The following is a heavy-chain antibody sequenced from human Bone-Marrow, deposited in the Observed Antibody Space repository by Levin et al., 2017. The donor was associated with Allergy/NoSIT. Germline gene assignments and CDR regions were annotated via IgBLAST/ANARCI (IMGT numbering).Heavy chain of an antibody. CDR3: VGGQQLAYFDY. J-gene: IGHJ4*02. CDR2: ISYDGSNK. Sequence: PGESLKISCAASGFTFSSYGMHWVRQAPGKGLEWVAVISYDGSNKYYADSVKGRFTISRDNSKNTLYLQMNSLRAEDTAVYYCVGGQQLAYFDYWGQGTLVTVSS. V-gene: IGHV3-30*03. CDR1: GFTFSSYG. D-gene: IGHD6-13*01.